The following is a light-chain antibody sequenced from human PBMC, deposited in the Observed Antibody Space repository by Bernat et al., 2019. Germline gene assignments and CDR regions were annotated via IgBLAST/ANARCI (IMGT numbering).Light chain of an antibody. CDR1: SIDVGGYNY. J-gene: IGLJ1*01. CDR3: SSYAGSNNYV. CDR2: EVS. Sequence: QSALTQPPSASGFPGQSVTISCTGTSIDVGGYNYVPCYQHPPGKAPKLMIYEVSKRPSGVPDRFSGSKSGNTASLTVSGLQAEDEADYYCSSYAGSNNYVFGTGTKVTVL. V-gene: IGLV2-8*01.